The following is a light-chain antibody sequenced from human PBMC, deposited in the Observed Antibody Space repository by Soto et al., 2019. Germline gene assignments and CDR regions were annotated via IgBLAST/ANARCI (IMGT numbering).Light chain of an antibody. J-gene: IGKJ5*01. Sequence: EILITQSPATLSVSPGERATLSCRASQTVIHNYLAWHQQKPGQTPRLLVYGASSRANGIPDRFSGSGSGTDFTLTISRLEPEDFALYYCQHYAHNSPITFGQGTRLEIK. CDR2: GAS. CDR3: QHYAHNSPIT. CDR1: QTVIHNY. V-gene: IGKV3-20*01.